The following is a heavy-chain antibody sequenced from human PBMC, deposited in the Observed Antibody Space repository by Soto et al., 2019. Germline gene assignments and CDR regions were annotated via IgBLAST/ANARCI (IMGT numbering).Heavy chain of an antibody. CDR3: ARDQGGSYDSWFDP. CDR1: FTFSMYS. D-gene: IGHD1-26*01. V-gene: IGHV3-21*06. CDR2: ISSGSAYI. Sequence: GGSLRLSCTFTFSMYSMNWVRQAPGKGLEWVASISSGSAYIKYAESVKGRFTISRDNAKNSLHLQMNSLRAEDTAIYHCARDQGGSYDSWFDPWGQGTQVTVSS. J-gene: IGHJ5*02.